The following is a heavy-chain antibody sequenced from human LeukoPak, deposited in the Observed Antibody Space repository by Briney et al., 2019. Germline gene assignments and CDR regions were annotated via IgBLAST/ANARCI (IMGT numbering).Heavy chain of an antibody. CDR2: MNPNSGNT. CDR1: GYTFTSYD. V-gene: IGHV1-8*03. J-gene: IGHJ6*03. Sequence: GASVKVSCKASGYTFTSYDINWVRQATGQGLEWMGWMNPNSGNTGYAQKFQGRVTITRNTSISTAYMELSSLRSEDTAVYYCARASYSSRGYYYYYMDVWGKETTVTVS. D-gene: IGHD6-13*01. CDR3: ARASYSSRGYYYYYMDV.